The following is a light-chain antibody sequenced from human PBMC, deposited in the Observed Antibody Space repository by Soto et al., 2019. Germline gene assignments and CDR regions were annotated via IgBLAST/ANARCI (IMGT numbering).Light chain of an antibody. CDR3: QQYNSYSPWT. V-gene: IGKV1-5*03. CDR1: QSISSW. J-gene: IGKJ1*01. CDR2: KAS. Sequence: DIQRTRTPSTLSASVGDRVTIPCGASQSISSWLAWYQQKPGKAPKLLIYKASSLESGVPSRFSGSGSGTEFTLTISSLQPDDFATYYCQQYNSYSPWTFGQGTKVDMK.